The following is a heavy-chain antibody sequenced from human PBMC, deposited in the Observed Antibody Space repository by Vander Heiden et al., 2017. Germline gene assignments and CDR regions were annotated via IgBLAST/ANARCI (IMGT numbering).Heavy chain of an antibody. J-gene: IGHJ6*02. V-gene: IGHV3-21*01. D-gene: IGHD2-2*01. CDR2: ISRSSRYI. CDR1: GFTFSNYN. CDR3: AREVIVVPAANMDV. Sequence: EVQLVESGGGLVKPGGSLRLSCAASGFTFSNYNMNWVRQAQGKGLEWVSSISRSSRYIYYADSVKGRFTISRDNAKNSLYLQMNSLRAEDTAVYFCAREVIVVPAANMDVWGQGTTVTVSS.